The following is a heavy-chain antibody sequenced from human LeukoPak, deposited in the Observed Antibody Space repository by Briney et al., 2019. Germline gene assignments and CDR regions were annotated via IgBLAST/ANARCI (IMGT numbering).Heavy chain of an antibody. V-gene: IGHV3-23*01. CDR1: GFSVSSSV. D-gene: IGHD6-13*01. Sequence: GGSLRLSCAVSGFSVSSSVMTWVRQAPGMGLEWVSSIAGDTDATFYSDSVKGRFTISRDRSKNTLYLQMNSLRAEDTAVYYCAKDSGYSSSWYPYYFDYWGQGTLVTVSS. CDR2: IAGDTDAT. J-gene: IGHJ4*02. CDR3: AKDSGYSSSWYPYYFDY.